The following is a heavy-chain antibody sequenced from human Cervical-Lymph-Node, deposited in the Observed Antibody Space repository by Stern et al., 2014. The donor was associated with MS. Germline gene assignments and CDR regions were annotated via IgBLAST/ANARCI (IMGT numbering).Heavy chain of an antibody. Sequence: QLQLQESGPGLVKPSQTLSLTCTVSGGSISSGGYYWGWIRPHPGQGLEWIGYCYYSGTSYYNPSLNSCVTISIDTSKNQFFLDLSSVTVADTAVYYCARDPLAGYSTSGEEGHWGQGVLVTVSS. CDR2: CYYSGTS. V-gene: IGHV4-31*03. CDR3: ARDPLAGYSTSGEEGH. CDR1: GGSISSGGYY. D-gene: IGHD2/OR15-2a*01. J-gene: IGHJ4*02.